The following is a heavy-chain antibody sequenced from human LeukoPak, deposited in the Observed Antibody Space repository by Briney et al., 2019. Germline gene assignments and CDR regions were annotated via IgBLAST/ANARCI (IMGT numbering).Heavy chain of an antibody. CDR3: AKATGYLL. CDR2: ISSSSSYI. V-gene: IGHV3-21*04. J-gene: IGHJ4*02. CDR1: GFTFSSYS. Sequence: GGSLRLSCAASGFTFSSYSMNWVRQAPGKGLEWVSSISSSSSYIYYADSVKGRFTISRDNSENTLYLQMNSLRAEDTAVYYCAKATGYLLWGQGTLVTVSS. D-gene: IGHD1-14*01.